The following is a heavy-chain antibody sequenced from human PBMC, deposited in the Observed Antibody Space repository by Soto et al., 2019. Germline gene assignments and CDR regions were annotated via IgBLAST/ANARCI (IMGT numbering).Heavy chain of an antibody. CDR1: GFTFTSSA. D-gene: IGHD5-12*01. V-gene: IGHV1-58*01. CDR3: AADLSGRDGYILLKYFDY. Sequence: SVKVSCKASGFTFTSSAVQWVRQARGQRLEWIGWIVVGSGNTNYAQKFQERVTITRDMSTSTAYMELSSLRSEDTAVYYCAADLSGRDGYILLKYFDYWGQGTLVTVSS. CDR2: IVVGSGNT. J-gene: IGHJ4*02.